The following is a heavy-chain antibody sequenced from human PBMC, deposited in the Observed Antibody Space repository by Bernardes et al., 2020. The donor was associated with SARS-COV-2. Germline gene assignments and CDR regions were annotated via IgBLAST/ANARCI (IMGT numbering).Heavy chain of an antibody. J-gene: IGHJ3*02. CDR3: ARLGRSGSYETRLIGGPTNDHDAFDI. V-gene: IGHV4-4*02. Sequence: SETLSLTCAVSGGSISSSNWWSWVRQPPGKGLEWIGEIYHSGSTNYNPSLKSRVTISVDKSKNQFSLKLSSVTAADTAVYYCARLGRSGSYETRLIGGPTNDHDAFDIWGQGTMVTVSS. CDR1: GGSISSSNW. CDR2: IYHSGST. D-gene: IGHD1-26*01.